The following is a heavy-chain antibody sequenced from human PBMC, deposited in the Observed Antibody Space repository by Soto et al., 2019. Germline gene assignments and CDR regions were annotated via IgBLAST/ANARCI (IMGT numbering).Heavy chain of an antibody. D-gene: IGHD3-16*02. CDR3: ARHSPREDQRPYYDYIWGSYRVLDY. Sequence: PSATLSLACTVSGGSVSSYYWSCIRQPPGKGLEWIEYIYYSGSTKYITSIKSRVTISVDTSKNQFSLKLSSVTAADTAVYYCARHSPREDQRPYYDYIWGSYRVLDYWGQGTLVTVSS. V-gene: IGHV4-59*08. CDR1: GGSVSSYY. J-gene: IGHJ4*02. CDR2: IYYSGST.